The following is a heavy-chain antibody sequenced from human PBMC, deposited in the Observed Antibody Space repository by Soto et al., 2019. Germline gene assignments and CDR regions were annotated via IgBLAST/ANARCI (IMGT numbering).Heavy chain of an antibody. CDR1: GGSFSGYY. J-gene: IGHJ6*02. CDR3: ARDCGSWCYYYYGMDV. Sequence: ETLSLTCAVYGGSFSGYYWSWIRQPPGKGLEWIGEINHSGSTNYNPSLKSRVTISVDTSKNQFSLKLSSVTAADTAAYYCARDCGSWCYYYYGMDVWGQGTTVTVSS. D-gene: IGHD6-13*01. V-gene: IGHV4-34*01. CDR2: INHSGST.